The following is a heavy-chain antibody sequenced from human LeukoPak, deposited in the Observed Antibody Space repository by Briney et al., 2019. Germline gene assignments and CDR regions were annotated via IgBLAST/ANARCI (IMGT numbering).Heavy chain of an antibody. CDR3: ARVNYGSGSYTYYFDY. V-gene: IGHV3-20*04. Sequence: GGSLRLSCAASGFTFDDYGMSWVPQAPGKGLEWVSGINWNGGSTGYADSVKGRFTISRDNAKNSLYLQMNSLRAEDTALYYCARVNYGSGSYTYYFDYWGQGTLVTVSS. CDR1: GFTFDDYG. CDR2: INWNGGST. J-gene: IGHJ4*02. D-gene: IGHD3-10*01.